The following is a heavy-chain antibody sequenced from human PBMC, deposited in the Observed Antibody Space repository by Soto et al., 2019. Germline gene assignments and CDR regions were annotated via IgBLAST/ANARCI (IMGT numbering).Heavy chain of an antibody. J-gene: IGHJ3*02. V-gene: IGHV3-48*01. CDR2: ISSSSSTI. D-gene: IGHD6-19*01. Sequence: EVQLVESGGGLVQPGGSLRLSCAASGFTFSSYSMNWVRQAPGKGLEWVSYISSSSSTIYYADSVKGRFTISRDNAKNSQYLQMNSLRAEDTAVYYCARASTRYSSGWTDAFDIWGQGTMVTVSS. CDR1: GFTFSSYS. CDR3: ARASTRYSSGWTDAFDI.